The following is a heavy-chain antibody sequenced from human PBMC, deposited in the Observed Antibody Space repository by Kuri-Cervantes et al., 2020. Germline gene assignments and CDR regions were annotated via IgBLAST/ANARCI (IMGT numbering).Heavy chain of an antibody. CDR1: GFTFSSYA. J-gene: IGHJ4*02. CDR3: AKYSNGQIDY. Sequence: GESLKISCAASGFTFSSYAMSWVRQAPGKGLEWVSSTSGSGGSTYYVDSVKGRFTISRDNSKNTLYLQMNSLRAEDTAVYYCAKYSNGQIDYWGQGTLVTVSS. CDR2: TSGSGGST. D-gene: IGHD6-19*01. V-gene: IGHV3-23*01.